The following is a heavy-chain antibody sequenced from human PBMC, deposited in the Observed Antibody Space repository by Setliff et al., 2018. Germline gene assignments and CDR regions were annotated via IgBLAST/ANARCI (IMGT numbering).Heavy chain of an antibody. J-gene: IGHJ4*02. CDR3: ATTTLGRYCSGGNCYFGY. Sequence: PSETLSLICTVSGDFISNGGYYWSWIRQAPGRGLEWIGEVNDRGSTHYNPSLKSRVTISIDTSKNQFSLKLTSVTAADTAVYYCATTTLGRYCSGGNCYFGYWGQGTLVTVS. CDR1: GDFISNGGYY. CDR2: VNDRGST. D-gene: IGHD2-15*01. V-gene: IGHV4-39*07.